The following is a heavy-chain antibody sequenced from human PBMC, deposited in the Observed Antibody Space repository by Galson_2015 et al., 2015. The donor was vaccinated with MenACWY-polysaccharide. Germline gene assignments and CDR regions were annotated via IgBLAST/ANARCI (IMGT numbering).Heavy chain of an antibody. CDR2: ISYDGSNK. V-gene: IGHV3-30*18. CDR3: AKDRGYCSGGSCHGAIR. J-gene: IGHJ4*02. CDR1: GFTFSSYG. D-gene: IGHD2-15*01. Sequence: SLRLSCAASGFTFSSYGMHWVRQAPGKGLEWVAVISYDGSNKYYADSVKGRFTISRDNSKNTLYLQMNSLRAEDTAVYYCAKDRGYCSGGSCHGAIRWGQGTLVTVSS.